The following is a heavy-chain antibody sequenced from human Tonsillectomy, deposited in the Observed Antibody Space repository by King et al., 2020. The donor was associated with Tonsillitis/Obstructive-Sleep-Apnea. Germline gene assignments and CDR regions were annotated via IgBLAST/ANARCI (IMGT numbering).Heavy chain of an antibody. D-gene: IGHD3-3*01. V-gene: IGHV3-73*01. CDR2: IRSKTNNYAT. Sequence: VQLVESGGGLVQPGGSLKLSCAASGFSFSGSAMHWVRQASGKGLEWVGRIRSKTNNYATAYAASVKGRFSISRDDSKNKAYLQMNSLKTEDTAVYYCTRRLDYFWSASPTDSNWFDPWGQGTLVTVSS. CDR3: TRRLDYFWSASPTDSNWFDP. CDR1: GFSFSGSA. J-gene: IGHJ5*02.